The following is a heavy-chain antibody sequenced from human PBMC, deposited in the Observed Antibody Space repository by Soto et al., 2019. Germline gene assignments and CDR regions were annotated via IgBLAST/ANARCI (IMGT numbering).Heavy chain of an antibody. Sequence: GASVKVSCKASGYTFTSYGISWVRQAPGQGLEWMGWISAYNGNTNYAQKLQGRVTMTTDTSTSTAYMELRSMRSDDTAVYYCARDRYYDSSGYYRGGAFDLWGQGTMVTISS. CDR2: ISAYNGNT. D-gene: IGHD3-22*01. CDR3: ARDRYYDSSGYYRGGAFDL. V-gene: IGHV1-18*01. J-gene: IGHJ3*01. CDR1: GYTFTSYG.